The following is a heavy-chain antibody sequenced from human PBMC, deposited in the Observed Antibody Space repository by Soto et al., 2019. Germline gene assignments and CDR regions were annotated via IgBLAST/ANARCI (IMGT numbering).Heavy chain of an antibody. Sequence: QVQLVESGGGVVQPGRSLRLSCAASGFTFSSYAMHWVRQAPGKGLEWVAVISYDGSNKYYADSVKGRFTISRDNSKNTLYLQMNSLRAEDTSVYYCARDPGDIVVVTENDDYWGQGTLVTVSS. V-gene: IGHV3-30-3*01. CDR1: GFTFSSYA. D-gene: IGHD2-21*02. J-gene: IGHJ4*02. CDR2: ISYDGSNK. CDR3: ARDPGDIVVVTENDDY.